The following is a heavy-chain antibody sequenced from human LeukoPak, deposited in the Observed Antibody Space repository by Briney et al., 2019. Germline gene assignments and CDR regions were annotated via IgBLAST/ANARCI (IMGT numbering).Heavy chain of an antibody. D-gene: IGHD3-10*01. CDR3: ARGKWFGELYYFDY. CDR1: GYIFTDYY. Sequence: ASVKVSCKSSGYIFTDYYMHWVRQAPGQGLEWMGWINPNSGGTNYAQKFQGRVTMTRDTSISTAYMELSRLRSDDTAVYYCARGKWFGELYYFDYWGQGTLVTVSS. J-gene: IGHJ4*02. V-gene: IGHV1-2*02. CDR2: INPNSGGT.